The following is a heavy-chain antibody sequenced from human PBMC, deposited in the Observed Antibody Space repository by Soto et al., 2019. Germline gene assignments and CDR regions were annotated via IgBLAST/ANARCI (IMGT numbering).Heavy chain of an antibody. J-gene: IGHJ4*02. CDR1: GITFSNYG. D-gene: IGHD3-16*01. CDR3: VGGYGYFDT. Sequence: QVQLVESGGGVVQPGRSLRLSCAASGITFSNYGTHWVRQAPGKGLEWVAAIWYDGRDKYYADSVKGRFTISRDNSKNTLYLQMNGLTAVDTAVYYGVGGYGYFDTWGQGTLVTVSS. CDR2: IWYDGRDK. V-gene: IGHV3-33*01.